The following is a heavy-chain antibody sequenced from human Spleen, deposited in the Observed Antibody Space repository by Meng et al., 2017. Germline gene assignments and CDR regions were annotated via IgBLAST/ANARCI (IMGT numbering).Heavy chain of an antibody. CDR2: INTNTGNP. J-gene: IGHJ2*01. Sequence: KVSCKASGYTFTRYAMNWVRQAPGQGLEWMGWINTNTGNPTYVQGFTGRYVFSLDTSVSTAYLQISSLKAEDTAVYYCARVYDGVHWYFDFWGHGTLVTVSS. CDR1: GYTFTRYA. V-gene: IGHV7-4-1*02. CDR3: ARVYDGVHWYFDF. D-gene: IGHD3-16*01.